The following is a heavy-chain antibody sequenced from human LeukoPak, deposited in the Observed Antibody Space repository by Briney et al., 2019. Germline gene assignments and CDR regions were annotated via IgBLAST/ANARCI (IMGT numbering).Heavy chain of an antibody. Sequence: GGSLRLSCTASGFTLSSYEMSWIRQAPGKGLEWVSSISSSSSYIYYADSVKGRFTISRDNAKNSLYLQMNSLRAEDTAVYYCARGPGAEFDYWGQGTLVTVSS. CDR2: ISSSSSYI. CDR3: ARGPGAEFDY. CDR1: GFTLSSYE. J-gene: IGHJ4*02. V-gene: IGHV3-21*01. D-gene: IGHD1-26*01.